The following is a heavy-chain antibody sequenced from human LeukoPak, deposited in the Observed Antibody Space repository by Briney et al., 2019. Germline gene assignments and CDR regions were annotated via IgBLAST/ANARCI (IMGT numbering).Heavy chain of an antibody. CDR2: IDWDDDK. CDR3: ARTRGYSYGFAFDI. CDR1: GFSLSTSGMR. Sequence: SGPTLVNPTQTLTLTCTFSGFSLSTSGMRVSWIRQPPGKAREWLARIDWDDDKFYSTSLKTRLTISKDTSKNQVVLTMTNMDPVDTATYYCARTRGYSYGFAFDIWGQGTMVTVSS. D-gene: IGHD5-18*01. J-gene: IGHJ3*02. V-gene: IGHV2-70*04.